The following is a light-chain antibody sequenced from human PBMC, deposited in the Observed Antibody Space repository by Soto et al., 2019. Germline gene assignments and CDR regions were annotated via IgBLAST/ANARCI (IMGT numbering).Light chain of an antibody. CDR2: GAS. CDR1: QSVDSSF. V-gene: IGKV3-20*01. CDR3: QQYVSPVT. Sequence: EIVLTQSPGSLSLSPGERATLSCRASQSVDSSFFAWYQKKPGQAPRLLIYGASKRATGIPDMFSGSGSGTDFTLTISRLEPEDFAVYYCQQYVSPVTFGQGTKVEIK. J-gene: IGKJ1*01.